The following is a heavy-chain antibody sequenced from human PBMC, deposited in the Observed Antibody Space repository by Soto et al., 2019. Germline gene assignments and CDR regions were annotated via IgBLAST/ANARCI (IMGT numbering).Heavy chain of an antibody. J-gene: IGHJ6*02. V-gene: IGHV4-59*01. CDR3: ARARITLVREIIKYNMDV. D-gene: IGHD3-10*01. Sequence: SETLSLTCTVSGGSIGSYYWSWIRQPPGKGLEWIGYIYESGSTNSNPSLQSRVTISVDTSKNQFYLNLSPVTAADTATYYCARARITLVREIIKYNMDVWGQGTTVTVSS. CDR2: IYESGST. CDR1: GGSIGSYY.